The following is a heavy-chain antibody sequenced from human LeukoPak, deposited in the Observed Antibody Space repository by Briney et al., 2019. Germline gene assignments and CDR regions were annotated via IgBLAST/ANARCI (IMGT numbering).Heavy chain of an antibody. CDR2: NSSIGSTI. D-gene: IGHD3-10*01. J-gene: IGHJ4*02. CDR1: GFPYSRYE. CDR3: ARDRGDLYFDY. V-gene: IGHV3-48*03. Sequence: VGPLRVSCAASGFPYSRYEKNWVREAPGKALYWVSYNSSIGSTIYSADSVKGRFTISRDNAKNSLYLQMNSLRAEDTAVYYCARDRGDLYFDYWGQGTLVTVSS.